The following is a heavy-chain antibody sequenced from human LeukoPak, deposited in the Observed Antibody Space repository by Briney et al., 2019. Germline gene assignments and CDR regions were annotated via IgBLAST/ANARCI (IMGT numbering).Heavy chain of an antibody. CDR2: ISDNSIYI. CDR1: GFIFSDYS. Sequence: PGGSLRLSCAASGFIFSDYSMNWVRQAPGKGLEWVSSISDNSIYISYADSVRGRFTISRDNAKNSLYLQMNSLRAEDTAVYYCARDGRWGSDYYYYMDVWGKGTTVTVSS. CDR3: ARDGRWGSDYYYYMDV. J-gene: IGHJ6*03. D-gene: IGHD2-21*01. V-gene: IGHV3-21*01.